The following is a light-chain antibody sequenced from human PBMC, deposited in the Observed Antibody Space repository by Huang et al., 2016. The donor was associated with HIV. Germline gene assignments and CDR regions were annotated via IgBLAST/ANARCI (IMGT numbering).Light chain of an antibody. Sequence: DIQMTQSPSTLSASVGDRVTITCRASQSVDTWLAWYQQRPGKSPKLLLYRASTLEGGVPSRFSGSGSGTEFTLTISSLQPDDFATYFCQQYNSYPWTFGQGTKVEIK. V-gene: IGKV1-5*03. CDR2: RAS. CDR1: QSVDTW. CDR3: QQYNSYPWT. J-gene: IGKJ1*01.